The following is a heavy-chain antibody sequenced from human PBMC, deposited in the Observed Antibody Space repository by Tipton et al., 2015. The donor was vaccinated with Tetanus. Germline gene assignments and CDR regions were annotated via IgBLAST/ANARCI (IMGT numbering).Heavy chain of an antibody. V-gene: IGHV4-4*07. J-gene: IGHJ6*02. CDR3: ARGSVDTAIRVEMATINYYYYGMDV. Sequence: TLSLTCTVSGGSISSYYWSWIRQPAGKGLEWIGRIYTSGSTNYNPSLKSRVTMSVDTSKNQFPLKLSSVTAADTAVYYCARGSVDTAIRVEMATINYYYYGMDVWGQGTTVTVSS. D-gene: IGHD5-24*01. CDR1: GGSISSYY. CDR2: IYTSGST.